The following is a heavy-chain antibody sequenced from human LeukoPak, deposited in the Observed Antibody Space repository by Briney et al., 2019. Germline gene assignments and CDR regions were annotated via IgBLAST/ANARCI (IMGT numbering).Heavy chain of an antibody. CDR2: IKQDGSEK. CDR1: GCTFSTYW. V-gene: IGHV3-7*01. CDR3: ARGSLSSGSYLNY. Sequence: GGSLRLSCAVSGCTFSTYWMSWVRQAPGKGLEWVANIKQDGSEKYYVDSVKGRFTISRDNAKNSLYLQMNSLRVEDTAVYYCARGSLSSGSYLNYWGQGTLVTVSS. D-gene: IGHD1-26*01. J-gene: IGHJ4*02.